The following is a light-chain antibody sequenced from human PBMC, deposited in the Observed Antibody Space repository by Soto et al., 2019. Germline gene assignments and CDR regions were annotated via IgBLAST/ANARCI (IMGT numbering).Light chain of an antibody. CDR2: EVS. CDR1: SSDDGGYNY. J-gene: IGLJ1*01. CDR3: SSYTSSSTSYV. V-gene: IGLV2-14*01. Sequence: QSVLTQPASVSGSPGQSITISCTGTSSDDGGYNYVSWYQQHPGKAPKLMIYEVSNRPSGVSNRFSGSKSGNTASLTISGLQAEDEADYYCSSYTSSSTSYVFGTGTKVTVL.